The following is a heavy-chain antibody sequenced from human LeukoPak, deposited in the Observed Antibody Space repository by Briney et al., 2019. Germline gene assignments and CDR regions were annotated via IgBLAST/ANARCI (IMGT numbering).Heavy chain of an antibody. CDR3: ASWADRNAPVAVFDY. D-gene: IGHD2-21*01. J-gene: IGHJ4*02. Sequence: ASVKVSCKASGYIFTGYYMHWVRQAPGQGLEWMGWINLNSGGTNYAQKFQGRVTFTRDTSINTAYMELSRLKSDDTAVYYCASWADRNAPVAVFDYWGQGTLVAVSS. V-gene: IGHV1-2*02. CDR1: GYIFTGYY. CDR2: INLNSGGT.